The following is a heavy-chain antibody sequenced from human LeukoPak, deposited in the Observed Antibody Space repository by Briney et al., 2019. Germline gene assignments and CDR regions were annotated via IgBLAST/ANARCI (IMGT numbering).Heavy chain of an antibody. CDR1: GGSISSYY. Sequence: PSETLSLTCTVSGGSISSYYWSWIRQPPGKGLEWIGYIYYSGSTNYNPSLKSRVTISVDTSKNQFSLKLSSVTAADTAVYYCASGGKVRGVIPYWGQGTLVTVSS. V-gene: IGHV4-59*12. CDR2: IYYSGST. D-gene: IGHD3-10*01. J-gene: IGHJ4*02. CDR3: ASGGKVRGVIPY.